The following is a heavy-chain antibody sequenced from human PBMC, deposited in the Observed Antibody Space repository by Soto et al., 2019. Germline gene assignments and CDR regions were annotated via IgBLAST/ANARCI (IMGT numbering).Heavy chain of an antibody. CDR3: ARGHGVIIGAMDV. D-gene: IGHD3-3*01. CDR1: GYRFETYA. Sequence: ASVKVSCKSSGYRFETYAMSWVRQAPGQGLEWMGWIRAYNIDTYYAQKFQDRVTITTDTSTGTAYMELRSLRSDDTAVYYCARGHGVIIGAMDVWGQGTTVTVSS. V-gene: IGHV1-18*01. J-gene: IGHJ6*02. CDR2: IRAYNIDT.